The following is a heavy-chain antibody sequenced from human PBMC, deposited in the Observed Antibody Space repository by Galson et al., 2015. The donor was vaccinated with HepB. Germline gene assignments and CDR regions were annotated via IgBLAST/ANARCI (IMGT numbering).Heavy chain of an antibody. CDR3: ARDRPRSRYGMDV. Sequence: SLRLSCAASGFTFSSYWMSWVRQAPGKGLEWVANIKQDGSEKYYVDSVKGRFTISRDNAKNSLYLQMNSLRAEDTAVYYCARDRPRSRYGMDVWGQGTTVTVSS. CDR2: IKQDGSEK. J-gene: IGHJ6*02. V-gene: IGHV3-7*03. D-gene: IGHD2-2*01. CDR1: GFTFSSYW.